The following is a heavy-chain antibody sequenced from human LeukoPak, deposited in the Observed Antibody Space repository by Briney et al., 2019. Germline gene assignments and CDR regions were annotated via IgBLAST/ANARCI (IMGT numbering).Heavy chain of an antibody. D-gene: IGHD5-24*01. CDR3: ARGGEMATIKGVYYFDY. CDR2: ISSSSSYI. CDR1: GFTFSSYS. J-gene: IGHJ4*02. Sequence: PGGSLRLSCAASGFTFSSYSMNWVRQAPGKGLEWVSSISSSSSYIYYADSVKGRFTISGDNAKNSLYLQMNSLRAEDTAVYYCARGGEMATIKGVYYFDYWGQGTLVTISS. V-gene: IGHV3-21*01.